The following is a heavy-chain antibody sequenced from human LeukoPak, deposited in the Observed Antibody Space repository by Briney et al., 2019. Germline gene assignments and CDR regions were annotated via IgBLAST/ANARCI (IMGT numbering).Heavy chain of an antibody. D-gene: IGHD2-15*01. CDR2: ISGSGGST. CDR1: GFTFSSYA. CDR3: AKDVGDIVVVVAATGFGFQH. V-gene: IGHV3-23*01. Sequence: GGSLRLSCAASGFTFSSYAMSWVRQAPGKGLEWVSAISGSGGSTYYADSVKGRFTISRDNSKNTLYLQMNSLRAEDTAVYYCAKDVGDIVVVVAATGFGFQHWGQGTLVTVSS. J-gene: IGHJ1*01.